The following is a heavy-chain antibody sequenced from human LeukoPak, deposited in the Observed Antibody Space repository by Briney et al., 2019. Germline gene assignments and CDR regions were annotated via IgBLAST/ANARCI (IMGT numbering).Heavy chain of an antibody. D-gene: IGHD6-13*01. CDR1: SGSFSGYY. CDR3: ARGRYSSSWFRFPWFDP. CDR2: INHSGST. V-gene: IGHV4-34*01. J-gene: IGHJ5*02. Sequence: PSETLSLTCAVYSGSFSGYYWSWIRQPPGKGLEWIGEINHSGSTNYNPSLKSRVTISVDTSKNQFSLKLSSVTAADTAVYYCARGRYSSSWFRFPWFDPWGQGTLVTVSS.